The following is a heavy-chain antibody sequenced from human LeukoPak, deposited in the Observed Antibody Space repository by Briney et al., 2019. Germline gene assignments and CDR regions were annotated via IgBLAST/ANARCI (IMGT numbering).Heavy chain of an antibody. D-gene: IGHD1-26*01. V-gene: IGHV3-74*01. J-gene: IGHJ4*02. CDR3: VSDSEGRSGGDS. CDR1: GFTFRNYW. CDR2: INRDGRRR. Sequence: PGGSLRLSCAASGFTFRNYWMHGLGQVPERGLEGVSRINRDGRRRDYADSVKGRFAISRKNSENMLYLQMNSLSADDTAVYYCVSDSEGRSGGDSWGQGTLVTVSS.